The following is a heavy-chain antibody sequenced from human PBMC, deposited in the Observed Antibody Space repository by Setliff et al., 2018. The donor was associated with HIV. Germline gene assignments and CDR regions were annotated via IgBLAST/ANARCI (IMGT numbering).Heavy chain of an antibody. CDR2: INQSGNT. D-gene: IGHD1-26*01. Sequence: SETLSLTCTVYGGSFSGYYWSWIRQPPGMGLEWIGEINQSGNTNYNPSLKSRVTISADPSKNQFSLKLSSVTAADSAVYYCARGGGRATYWENYWGQGTKVTVSA. J-gene: IGHJ4*02. CDR3: ARGGGRATYWENY. CDR1: GGSFSGYY. V-gene: IGHV4-34*01.